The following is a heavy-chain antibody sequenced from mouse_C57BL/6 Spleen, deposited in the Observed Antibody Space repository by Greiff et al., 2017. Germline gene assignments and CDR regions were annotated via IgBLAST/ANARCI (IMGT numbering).Heavy chain of an antibody. V-gene: IGHV1-64*01. D-gene: IGHD2-4*01. CDR1: GYTFTSYW. CDR2: IHPNSGST. Sequence: QVQLQQPGAELVKPGASVKLSCKASGYTFTSYWMHWVKQRPGQGLEWIGMIHPNSGSTNYNEKFKSKATLTVDKSSSTAYMQLSSLTSEDSAVYYCARWVYDYGDAMDYCGQGTSVTVSS. CDR3: ARWVYDYGDAMDY. J-gene: IGHJ4*01.